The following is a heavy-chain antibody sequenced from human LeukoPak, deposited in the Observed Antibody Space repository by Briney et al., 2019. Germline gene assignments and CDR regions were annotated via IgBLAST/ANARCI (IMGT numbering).Heavy chain of an antibody. CDR3: ARKYSSSRDDAFDI. V-gene: IGHV3-53*01. CDR2: IYSGGST. J-gene: IGHJ3*02. Sequence: GGSLRLSCAASGFTVSSNYMSWVRQAPGKGLEWVSVIYSGGSTYYADSVKGRFTISRDNSKNTLYLQMNSLRAEDTAVYYCARKYSSSRDDAFDIWGQGTMVTVSS. D-gene: IGHD6-6*01. CDR1: GFTVSSNY.